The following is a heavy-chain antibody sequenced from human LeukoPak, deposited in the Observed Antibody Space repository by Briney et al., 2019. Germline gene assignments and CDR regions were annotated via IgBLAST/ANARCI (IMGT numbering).Heavy chain of an antibody. CDR3: AKPLLPVTAMVTGIDY. CDR1: GFTFSSYW. CDR2: ISGSGGST. D-gene: IGHD5-18*01. V-gene: IGHV3-23*01. Sequence: PGGSLRLSCAASGFTFSSYWMYWVRQAPGKGLEWVSAISGSGGSTYYADSVKGRFTISRDNSKNTLYLQMNSLRAEDTAVYYCAKPLLPVTAMVTGIDYWGQGTLVTVSS. J-gene: IGHJ4*02.